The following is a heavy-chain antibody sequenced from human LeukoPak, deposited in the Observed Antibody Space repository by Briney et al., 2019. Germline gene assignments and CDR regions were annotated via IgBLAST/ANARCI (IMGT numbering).Heavy chain of an antibody. Sequence: PGGSLSLFCAPSGFTFSSYAMRWARQAPGKAREWVSSISGSGGSTYYADSVKGRFTISRDNSKNTLYLQMNSLRAEDTAVYYCARVHYDFWSGYYTFDYWGQGTLVTVSS. CDR3: ARVHYDFWSGYYTFDY. CDR2: ISGSGGST. D-gene: IGHD3-3*01. CDR1: GFTFSSYA. J-gene: IGHJ4*02. V-gene: IGHV3-23*01.